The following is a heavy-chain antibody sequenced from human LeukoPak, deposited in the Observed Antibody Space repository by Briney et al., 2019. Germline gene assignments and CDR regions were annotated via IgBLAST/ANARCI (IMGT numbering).Heavy chain of an antibody. V-gene: IGHV3-48*03. CDR1: GFTFSSYE. CDR2: VSRSGSTI. Sequence: GGSLRLSCAASGFTFSSYEMSWVRQAPGKGLEWVSYVSRSGSTIYYADSVKGRFTISRDNAKNSLYLQMNSLRAEDTAVYYCARRGGNFDYWGQGTLVTVSS. D-gene: IGHD3-10*01. J-gene: IGHJ4*02. CDR3: ARRGGNFDY.